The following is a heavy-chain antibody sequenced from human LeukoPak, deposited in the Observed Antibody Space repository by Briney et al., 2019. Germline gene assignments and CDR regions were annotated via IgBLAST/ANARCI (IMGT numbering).Heavy chain of an antibody. CDR3: LYVGY. J-gene: IGHJ4*02. CDR2: ISYDGSNK. V-gene: IGHV3-30*04. D-gene: IGHD2-8*01. Sequence: GRSLRLSCAASGLTFSSYAMHWVRQAPGKGLEWVAVISYDGSNKYYADSVKGRFTISRDNSKNTLYLQMNSLRAEDTAVYYCLYVGYWGQGTLVTVSS. CDR1: GLTFSSYA.